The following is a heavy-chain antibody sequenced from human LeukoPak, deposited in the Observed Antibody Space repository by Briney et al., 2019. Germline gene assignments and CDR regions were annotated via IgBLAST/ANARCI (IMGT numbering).Heavy chain of an antibody. D-gene: IGHD5-24*01. V-gene: IGHV3-7*04. CDR3: ARETEMANPDY. CDR1: GFTFSSYW. Sequence: GGSLRLSCTASGFTFSSYWMNWVRQAPERGLEWVANIKQDGSEKYYVDSVKGRFTISRDNAKKSLYLQMNSLRAEDTAVYYCARETEMANPDYWGQGTLVTVSS. J-gene: IGHJ4*02. CDR2: IKQDGSEK.